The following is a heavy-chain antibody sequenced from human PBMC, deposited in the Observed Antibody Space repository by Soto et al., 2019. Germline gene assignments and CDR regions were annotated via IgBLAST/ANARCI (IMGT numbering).Heavy chain of an antibody. D-gene: IGHD1-26*01. J-gene: IGHJ4*02. CDR3: ARRNRYSGSYSGG. V-gene: IGHV4-39*01. Sequence: SETLSLTCTVSGCSISSSSYYWGWIRQPPGKGLEWIGSIYYSGSTYYNPSLKSRVTISVDTSKNQFSLKLSSVTAADTAVYYCARRNRYSGSYSGGWGQGTLVTVSS. CDR2: IYYSGST. CDR1: GCSISSSSYY.